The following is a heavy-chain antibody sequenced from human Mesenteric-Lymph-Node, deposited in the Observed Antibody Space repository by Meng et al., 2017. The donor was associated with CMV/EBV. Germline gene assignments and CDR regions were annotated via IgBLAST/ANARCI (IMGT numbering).Heavy chain of an antibody. CDR2: IYPDDSDA. V-gene: IGHV5-51*01. CDR3: ARLGYRNSADY. D-gene: IGHD6-6*01. Sequence: GGSLRLSCKGFGYDFSNYWIGWVRQMPGKGLECMGIIYPDDSDARYSPSFQGQVTISADKSISTAYLQWSSLKASDTAMYYCARLGYRNSADYWGQGTLVTVSS. CDR1: GYDFSNYW. J-gene: IGHJ4*02.